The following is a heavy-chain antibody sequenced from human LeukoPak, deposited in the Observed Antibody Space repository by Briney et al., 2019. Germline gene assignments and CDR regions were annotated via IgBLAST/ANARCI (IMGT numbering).Heavy chain of an antibody. CDR3: ARGRALSY. D-gene: IGHD2-8*01. Sequence: PSGTLSLTCAVSGGSISSSNWWSWVRQPPGKGLEWIGEINHSGSTNYNPSLKSRVTISVDTSKNQFSLKLSSVTAADTAVYYCARGRALSYWGQGTLVTVSS. CDR2: INHSGST. V-gene: IGHV4-4*02. CDR1: GGSISSSNW. J-gene: IGHJ4*02.